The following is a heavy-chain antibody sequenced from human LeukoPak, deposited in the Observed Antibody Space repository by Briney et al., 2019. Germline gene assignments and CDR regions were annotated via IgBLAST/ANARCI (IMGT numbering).Heavy chain of an antibody. CDR3: ARVPRSYYYYYYMDV. Sequence: SETLSLTCTVSGGSISSYYWSWIRQPPGKGLEWIGYIYYSGSTNYNPSLKSRVTISADTSKNQFSLKLSSVAAADTAVYYCARVPRSYYYYYYMDVWGKGTTVTVSS. V-gene: IGHV4-59*01. J-gene: IGHJ6*03. CDR2: IYYSGST. CDR1: GGSISSYY.